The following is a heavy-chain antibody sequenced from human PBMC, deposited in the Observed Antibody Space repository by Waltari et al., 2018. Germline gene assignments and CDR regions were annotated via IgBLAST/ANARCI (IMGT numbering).Heavy chain of an antibody. V-gene: IGHV4-38-2*02. CDR1: GYSISSGYY. CDR3: AREDI. Sequence: QVQLQESGPGLVKPSETLSLTCAVSGYSISSGYYWGWIRQPPGKGMEWIGSIYHSGSTNYNPSLKSRVTISVDTSKNHFSLKLSSVTAADTAVYYCAREDIWGQGTMVTVSS. CDR2: IYHSGST. J-gene: IGHJ3*02.